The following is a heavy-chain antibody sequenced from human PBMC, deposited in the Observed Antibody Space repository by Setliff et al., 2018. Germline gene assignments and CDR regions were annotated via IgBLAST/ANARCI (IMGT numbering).Heavy chain of an antibody. Sequence: TSEPLSLTCTVSGGPILSSFLSWIRQPPGKGLEWIGYISQTGTTNNNPTLKSRVSISIDASKSLFSLKLGSVTAADTATYFCARGRVPYYRRQGTLVTVSS. CDR1: GGPILSSF. V-gene: IGHV4-59*01. CDR2: ISQTGTT. CDR3: ARGRVPYY. J-gene: IGHJ4*02.